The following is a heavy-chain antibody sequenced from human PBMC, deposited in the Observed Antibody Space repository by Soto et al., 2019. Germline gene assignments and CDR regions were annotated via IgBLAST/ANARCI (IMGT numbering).Heavy chain of an antibody. CDR1: GGSISSGGYY. J-gene: IGHJ3*02. CDR3: ATEFGYYFFPSTGVSEDAFDI. D-gene: IGHD3-3*01. Sequence: QVQLQESGPGLVKPSQTLSLTCTVSGGSISSGGYYWSWIRQHPGKGLEWIGYIYYSGSTYYNPSIKSRGTISVDTTKNQFSVKLSSMTAAATAVYYCATEFGYYFFPSTGVSEDAFDIWGQGTMVTVSS. CDR2: IYYSGST. V-gene: IGHV4-31*03.